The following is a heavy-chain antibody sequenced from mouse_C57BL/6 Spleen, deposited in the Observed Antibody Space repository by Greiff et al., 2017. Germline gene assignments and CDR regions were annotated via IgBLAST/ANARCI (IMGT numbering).Heavy chain of an antibody. CDR3: ARGEITTVVAPYAMDY. J-gene: IGHJ4*01. D-gene: IGHD1-1*01. V-gene: IGHV1-85*01. Sequence: QVHVKQSGPELVKPGASVKLSCKASGYTFTSYDINWVKQRPGQGLEWIGWIYPRDGSTKYNEKFKGKATLTVDTSSSTAYMELHSLTSEDSAVYFCARGEITTVVAPYAMDYWGQGTSVTVSS. CDR1: GYTFTSYD. CDR2: IYPRDGST.